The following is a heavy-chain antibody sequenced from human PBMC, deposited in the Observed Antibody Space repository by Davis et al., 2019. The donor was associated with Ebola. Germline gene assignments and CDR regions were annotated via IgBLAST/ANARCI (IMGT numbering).Heavy chain of an antibody. CDR3: ARDTPSIAALFKYYYYGMDV. Sequence: ASVTVSCMASVYTFTSYGIRWVRQAPGQGLEWMGWIRAYNGNTNYAQKLQGRVTMTTDTSTSTAYMELRSLRSDDTAVYYCARDTPSIAALFKYYYYGMDVWGKGTTVTVSS. CDR1: VYTFTSYG. J-gene: IGHJ6*04. D-gene: IGHD6-6*01. V-gene: IGHV1-18*01. CDR2: IRAYNGNT.